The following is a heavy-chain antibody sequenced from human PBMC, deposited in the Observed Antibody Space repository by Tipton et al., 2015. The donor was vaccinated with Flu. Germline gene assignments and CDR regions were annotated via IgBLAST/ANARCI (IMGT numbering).Heavy chain of an antibody. CDR1: GGSISGYY. CDR2: VYTSGTT. CDR3: ARDTGVYYSGYGMDV. J-gene: IGHJ6*02. V-gene: IGHV4-4*07. Sequence: TLSLTCNVSGGSISGYYWSWIRQPAGKGLEWIGRVYTSGTTNYNPSLKSRVTMSLDTSKNQFSLKLSSVTAADTAVYYCARDTGVYYSGYGMDVRGQGTTVTVSS. D-gene: IGHD3-10*01.